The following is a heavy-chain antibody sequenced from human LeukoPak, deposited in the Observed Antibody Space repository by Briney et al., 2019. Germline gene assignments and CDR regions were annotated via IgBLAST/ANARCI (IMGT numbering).Heavy chain of an antibody. Sequence: SETLSLTCTVSGGSISSSTYYWGWIRQPPGKGLDWIGSISYSGSTYYNPSLKSRVTISVDTSKNQFSLKLSSVTAADTAVYYCARLRYSSSWYKGGPFDYWGQGTLVTVSS. J-gene: IGHJ4*02. CDR3: ARLRYSSSWYKGGPFDY. CDR2: ISYSGST. D-gene: IGHD6-13*01. CDR1: GGSISSSTYY. V-gene: IGHV4-39*07.